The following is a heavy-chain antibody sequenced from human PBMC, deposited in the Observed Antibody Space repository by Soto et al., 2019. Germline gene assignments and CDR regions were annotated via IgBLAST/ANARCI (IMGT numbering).Heavy chain of an antibody. J-gene: IGHJ4*02. CDR2: ISYDGSNK. D-gene: IGHD4-4*01. Sequence: GGSLRLSCAAPGFTFSSYAMHWVRQAPGKGLEWVAVISYDGSNKYYADSVKGRFTISRDNSKNTLYLQMNSLRAEDTAVYYCARAPGYSNYENPDYWGQGTLVTVSS. CDR3: ARAPGYSNYENPDY. V-gene: IGHV3-30-3*01. CDR1: GFTFSSYA.